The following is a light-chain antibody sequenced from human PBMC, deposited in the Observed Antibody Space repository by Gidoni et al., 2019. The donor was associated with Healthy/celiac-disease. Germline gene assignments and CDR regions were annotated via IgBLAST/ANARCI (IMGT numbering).Light chain of an antibody. Sequence: AIQMTQSPSSLSASVGDRVTITCRASQGIRNDLGWYQQKPGKAPKLLIYIASSLQSGVPSRFSGSGSGTDFTLTISSLQPEDFATYYCLQDYNFPFTFGPXTKVDIK. CDR3: LQDYNFPFT. CDR1: QGIRND. V-gene: IGKV1-6*01. J-gene: IGKJ3*01. CDR2: IAS.